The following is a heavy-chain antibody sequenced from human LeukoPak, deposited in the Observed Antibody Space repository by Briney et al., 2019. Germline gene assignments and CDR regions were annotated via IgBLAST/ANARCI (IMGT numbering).Heavy chain of an antibody. J-gene: IGHJ4*02. CDR1: GFTFSSYW. CDR2: IKQDGSEK. V-gene: IGHV3-7*01. Sequence: SGGSLRLSCAASGFTFSSYWMSWVRQAPGKGLEWVANIKQDGSEKYYVDSVKGRFTISRDNSKNTLYLQMNSLRAEDTAVYYCARAGDVYDTLVVDYYFDYWGQGTLVTVSS. D-gene: IGHD2-2*01. CDR3: ARAGDVYDTLVVDYYFDY.